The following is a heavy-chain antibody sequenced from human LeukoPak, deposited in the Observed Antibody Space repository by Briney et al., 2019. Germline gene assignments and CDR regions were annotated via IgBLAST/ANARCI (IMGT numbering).Heavy chain of an antibody. Sequence: PSETLSLTCTVSGGSIISSSYYWGWIRQPPGKGLEWIGSIYYSGSTNYNPSLKSRVTISVDTSKNQFSLKLSSVTAADTAVYYCARESQYYYGSGSYYRSLDYWGQGTLVTVSS. V-gene: IGHV4-39*07. CDR1: GGSIISSSYY. CDR3: ARESQYYYGSGSYYRSLDY. D-gene: IGHD3-10*01. J-gene: IGHJ4*02. CDR2: IYYSGST.